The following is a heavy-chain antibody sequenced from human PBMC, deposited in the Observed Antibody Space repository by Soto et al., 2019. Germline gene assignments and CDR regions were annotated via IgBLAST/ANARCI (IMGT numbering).Heavy chain of an antibody. CDR1: GGTFSSYG. CDR3: ARGSEDILVVSGATWYNWFDP. D-gene: IGHD2-2*01. Sequence: QVQLVQSGAEVKKPGSSVKVSCKASGGTFSSYGLSWVRQAPGQGLEWMGGIIPILGIANYAQKFQGRVTIIADESTNTAYLELSSLTYEATGVYYCARGSEDILVVSGATWYNWFDPWGQGTLVTASS. J-gene: IGHJ5*02. CDR2: IIPILGIA. V-gene: IGHV1-69*01.